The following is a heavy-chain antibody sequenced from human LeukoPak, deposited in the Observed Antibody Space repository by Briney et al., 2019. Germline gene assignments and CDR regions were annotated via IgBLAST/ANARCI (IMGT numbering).Heavy chain of an antibody. V-gene: IGHV3-43*02. CDR1: GFTFSDYY. J-gene: IGHJ4*02. Sequence: GGSLRLSCAASGFTFSDYYMSWIRQAPGKGLEWVSLVSGDGGRTYYADSVKGRFTISRDNSKNSLFLQMHSLRTEDTALYYCTKDMQRGYSYGYDYWGQGTLVTVSS. CDR3: TKDMQRGYSYGYDY. D-gene: IGHD5-18*01. CDR2: VSGDGGRT.